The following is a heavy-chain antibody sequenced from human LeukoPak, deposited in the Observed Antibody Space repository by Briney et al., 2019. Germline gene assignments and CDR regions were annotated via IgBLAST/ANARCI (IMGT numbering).Heavy chain of an antibody. Sequence: GGSLRLSCAASGFRLSNYAMSWVRQAPGKGLEWVAVISYDGSNKYYADSVKGRFTISRDNSKNTLYLQMNSLRAEDTAVYYCARDLGYSYGAAVVGYYYYGMDVWGQGTTVTVSS. CDR3: ARDLGYSYGAAVVGYYYYGMDV. V-gene: IGHV3-30-3*01. D-gene: IGHD5-18*01. J-gene: IGHJ6*02. CDR2: ISYDGSNK. CDR1: GFRLSNYA.